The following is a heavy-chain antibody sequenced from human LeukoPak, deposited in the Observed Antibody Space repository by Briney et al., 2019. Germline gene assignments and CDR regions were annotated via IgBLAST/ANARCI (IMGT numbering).Heavy chain of an antibody. V-gene: IGHV3-64*04. CDR3: ARDPSSLVYGEDGMDV. Sequence: PGGSLRLSCSASGFTFSSYAMHWVRQAPGKGLEYVSAISSNGGSTYYADSVKGRFTISRDNSKNTLYLQMNSLRAEDTAVYYCARDPSSLVYGEDGMDVWGQGTTVTVSS. CDR1: GFTFSSYA. CDR2: ISSNGGST. J-gene: IGHJ6*02. D-gene: IGHD4-17*01.